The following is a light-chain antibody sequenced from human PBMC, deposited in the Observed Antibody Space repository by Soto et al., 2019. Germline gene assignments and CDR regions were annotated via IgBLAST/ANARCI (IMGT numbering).Light chain of an antibody. CDR1: SSDVGGYNY. J-gene: IGLJ2*01. CDR2: DVS. V-gene: IGLV2-8*01. Sequence: QSALTQPPSASGSPGQSVTISCTGTSSDVGGYNYVSWYQQHPGKAPKLMIYDVSKRPSGVPDRFYGSKSGNTASLTVSGLQAEDEADYYCSSYAGSNNLVFGGGTKVTVL. CDR3: SSYAGSNNLV.